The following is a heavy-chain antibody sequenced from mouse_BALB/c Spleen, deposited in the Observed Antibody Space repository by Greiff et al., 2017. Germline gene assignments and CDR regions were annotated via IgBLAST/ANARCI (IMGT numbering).Heavy chain of an antibody. D-gene: IGHD1-2*01. CDR1: GFTFSSYT. CDR3: ARDYYGYCAMDY. J-gene: IGHJ4*01. CDR2: ISNGGGST. V-gene: IGHV5-12-2*01. Sequence: EVKLMESGGGLVKPGGSLKLSCAASGFTFSSYTMSWVRQTPEKRLEWVAYISNGGGSTYYPDTVKGRFTISRDNAKNTLYLQMSSLKSEDTAMYYCARDYYGYCAMDYWGQGTSVTVSS.